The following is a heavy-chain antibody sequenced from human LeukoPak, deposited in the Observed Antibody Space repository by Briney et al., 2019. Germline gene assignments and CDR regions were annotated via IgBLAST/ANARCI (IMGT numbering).Heavy chain of an antibody. CDR3: ARETKRANWFDP. Sequence: ASVKVSCKASGYTSTGYYMHWVRQAPGQGLEWMGWINPNSGGTNYAQKFQGRVTMTRDTSISTAYMELSRLRSDDTAVYYCARETKRANWFDPWGQGTLVTVSS. CDR2: INPNSGGT. V-gene: IGHV1-2*02. CDR1: GYTSTGYY. J-gene: IGHJ5*02.